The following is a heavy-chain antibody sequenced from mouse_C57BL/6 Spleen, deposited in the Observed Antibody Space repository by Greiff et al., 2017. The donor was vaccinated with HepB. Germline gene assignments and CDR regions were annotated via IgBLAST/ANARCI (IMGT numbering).Heavy chain of an antibody. CDR3: TRRGDYADFYYFDY. D-gene: IGHD2-4*01. CDR1: GYTFTSYW. CDR2: IYPGNSDT. J-gene: IGHJ2*01. Sequence: VQLQQSGPVLARPGASVKMSCKTSGYTFTSYWMHWVKQRPGQGLEWIGAIYPGNSDTSYNQKFKGKAKLTAVTSASTAYMELSSLTNEDSAVYYCTRRGDYADFYYFDYWGQGTTLTVSS. V-gene: IGHV1-5*01.